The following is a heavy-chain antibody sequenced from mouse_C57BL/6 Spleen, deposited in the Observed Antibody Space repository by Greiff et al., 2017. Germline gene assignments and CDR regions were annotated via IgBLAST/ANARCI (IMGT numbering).Heavy chain of an antibody. CDR1: GFSLTSYG. CDR3: AKEDYDWYFDV. CDR2: IWSGGST. V-gene: IGHV2-4*01. D-gene: IGHD2-4*01. Sequence: QVQLQQSGPGLVQPSQSLSITCTVSGFSLTSYGVHWVRQPPGKGLEWLGVIWSGGSTDYNAAFISRLSISKDNSKSQVFFKMNSLQADDTAIYYCAKEDYDWYFDVWGTGTTVTVSS. J-gene: IGHJ1*03.